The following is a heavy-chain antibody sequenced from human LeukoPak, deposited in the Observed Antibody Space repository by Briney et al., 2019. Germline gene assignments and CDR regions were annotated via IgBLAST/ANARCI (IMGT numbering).Heavy chain of an antibody. CDR2: MNPNSGNT. D-gene: IGHD6-6*01. CDR3: SRGSVEQLVPNLDY. Sequence: ASVKVSCKASGYTFTSYDINWVRQATGQGLEWMGWMNPNSGNTGYAQKFQGRVTITRNTSISTAYMELSSLRSEDTAVYYCSRGSVEQLVPNLDYWGQETLVTVSS. CDR1: GYTFTSYD. J-gene: IGHJ4*02. V-gene: IGHV1-8*03.